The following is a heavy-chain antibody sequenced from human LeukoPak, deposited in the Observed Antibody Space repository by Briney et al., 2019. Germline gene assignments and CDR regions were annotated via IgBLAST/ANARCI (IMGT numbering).Heavy chain of an antibody. Sequence: PSQTLSLTCTVSGGSISSGSYYWSWIRQPAGKGLEWIGRIYTSGSTNYNPSLKSRVTISVDTSKNQFSLKLSSVTAADTAVYYCARGDYVWGSYRYFDYWGQGTLVTVSS. CDR2: IYTSGST. D-gene: IGHD3-16*02. CDR1: GGSISSGSYY. V-gene: IGHV4-61*02. J-gene: IGHJ4*02. CDR3: ARGDYVWGSYRYFDY.